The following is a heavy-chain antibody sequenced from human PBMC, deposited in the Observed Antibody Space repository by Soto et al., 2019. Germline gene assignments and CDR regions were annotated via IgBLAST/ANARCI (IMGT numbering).Heavy chain of an antibody. CDR3: ARDSDYCTGGSCYRNFDF. CDR1: GGSISSGTYY. D-gene: IGHD2-15*01. V-gene: IGHV4-31*03. CDR2: ISHSGRT. Sequence: QVQLQESGPGLVKPSQTLSLTCTVSGGSISSGTYYWTWVRQRPGEGLEWIGFISHSGRTYYNPSLKSRAAISVDTSENQFSLRLSSVTAADTAVYFCARDSDYCTGGSCYRNFDFWGQGTLVTVSS. J-gene: IGHJ4*02.